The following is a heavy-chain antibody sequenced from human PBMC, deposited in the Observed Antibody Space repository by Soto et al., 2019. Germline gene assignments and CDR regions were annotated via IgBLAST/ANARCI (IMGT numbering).Heavy chain of an antibody. V-gene: IGHV3-30*03. Sequence: QVQLVESGGGVVQPGRSLRLSCAASGFTFSSYGMHWVRQAPGKGLEWVAVISYDGSNKYYADSVKGRFTISRDNSKNTLYLQMNSLRAEDTAVYYCARCSRPFIVGATRQIDPWGQGTLVTVSS. CDR3: ARCSRPFIVGATRQIDP. D-gene: IGHD1-26*01. CDR2: ISYDGSNK. J-gene: IGHJ5*02. CDR1: GFTFSSYG.